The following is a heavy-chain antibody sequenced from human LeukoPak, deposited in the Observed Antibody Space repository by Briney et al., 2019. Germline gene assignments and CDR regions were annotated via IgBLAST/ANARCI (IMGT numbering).Heavy chain of an antibody. CDR1: GFTFSSYS. CDR3: ATEGNRGY. CDR2: ISSSTYI. D-gene: IGHD4-23*01. J-gene: IGHJ4*02. Sequence: TGGSLRLSCAASGFTFSSYSMNWVRQAPGKGLEWVSSISSSTYIYYADSVKGRFTISRDNARNSMYLQMNSLRAEDTAVYYCATEGNRGYWGQGTLVTVSS. V-gene: IGHV3-21*01.